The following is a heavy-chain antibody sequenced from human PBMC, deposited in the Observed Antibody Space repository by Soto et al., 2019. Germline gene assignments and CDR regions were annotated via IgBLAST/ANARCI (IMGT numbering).Heavy chain of an antibody. Sequence: EVQLLESGGGGVQPGGSLRLSCAASGFIFSDYAMTWVRQTPGKGLEWVSAITSSGSSTYFADSLKGRITISRDNSKNTLSLQMDSLRVEDTAKYYCAKGVEGYVVSSFDSWGQGALVTVSS. CDR1: GFIFSDYA. D-gene: IGHD5-12*01. V-gene: IGHV3-23*01. J-gene: IGHJ4*02. CDR3: AKGVEGYVVSSFDS. CDR2: ITSSGSST.